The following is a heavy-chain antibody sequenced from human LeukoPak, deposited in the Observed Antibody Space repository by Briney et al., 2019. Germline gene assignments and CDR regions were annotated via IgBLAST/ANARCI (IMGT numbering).Heavy chain of an antibody. CDR1: GYTFTSYG. CDR2: INPNSGGT. D-gene: IGHD6-13*01. Sequence: ASVKVSCKASGYTFTSYGISWVRQAPGQGLEWMGWINPNSGGTNYAQKFQGRVTMTRDTSISTAYMELSRLRSDDTAVYYCATFMIAAAGNNWFDPWGQGTLVTVSS. CDR3: ATFMIAAAGNNWFDP. V-gene: IGHV1-2*02. J-gene: IGHJ5*02.